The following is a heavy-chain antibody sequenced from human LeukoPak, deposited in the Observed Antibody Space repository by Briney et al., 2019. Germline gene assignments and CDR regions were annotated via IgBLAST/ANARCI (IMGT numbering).Heavy chain of an antibody. CDR3: ASDYYDSSGYYSHAFDI. D-gene: IGHD3-22*01. V-gene: IGHV1-69*04. CDR2: IIPILGIA. J-gene: IGHJ3*02. Sequence: ASVKVSCKASGGTFSSYAISWVRQAPGQGLEWMGRIIPILGIANYAQKFQGRVTITADKSTSTAYMELSSLRSEDTAVYYCASDYYDSSGYYSHAFDIWGQGTMVTVSS. CDR1: GGTFSSYA.